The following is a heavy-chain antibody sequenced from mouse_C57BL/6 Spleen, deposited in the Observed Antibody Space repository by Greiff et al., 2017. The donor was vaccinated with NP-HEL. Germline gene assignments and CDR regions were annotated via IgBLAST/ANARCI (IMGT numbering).Heavy chain of an antibody. Sequence: EVQLQESGAELVKPGASVKLSCTASGFNIKDYYMHWVKQRTEQGLEWIGRIDPEDGETKYAPKFQGKATITADTSSNTAYLQLSSLTSEDTAVYYCARWRLRQYYFDYWGQGTTLTVSS. CDR2: IDPEDGET. CDR1: GFNIKDYY. D-gene: IGHD3-2*02. J-gene: IGHJ2*01. V-gene: IGHV14-2*01. CDR3: ARWRLRQYYFDY.